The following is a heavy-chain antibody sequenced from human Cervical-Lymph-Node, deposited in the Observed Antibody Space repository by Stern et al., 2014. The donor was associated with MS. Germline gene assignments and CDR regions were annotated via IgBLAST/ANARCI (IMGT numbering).Heavy chain of an antibody. V-gene: IGHV3-30*03. CDR2: VSYDESKK. CDR1: EFTFSIYG. D-gene: IGHD3-10*01. J-gene: IGHJ1*01. Sequence: VQLVESGGGVVQPGRSLRLSCVASEFTFSIYGMYWVRQAPGKGLEWVAVVSYDESKKYYADSVKGRFTIAIDNSKNTLYLQMNSLRTEDTAMYYCATAPMYFYTSGSYDFWGQGTLVTVSS. CDR3: ATAPMYFYTSGSYDF.